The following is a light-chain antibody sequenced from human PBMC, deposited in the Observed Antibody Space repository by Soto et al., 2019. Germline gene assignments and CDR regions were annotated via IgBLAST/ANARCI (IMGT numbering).Light chain of an antibody. CDR2: DAS. V-gene: IGKV3-11*01. Sequence: EIVLTQSPGTLSLSPGERATLSCRASQSVSSSYLAWYQQKPGQAPRLLIYDASNRATGIPARFSGSGSGTDFTLTISSLEPEYFAVYYCQQRSNWPQTFGQGTKVEIK. J-gene: IGKJ1*01. CDR1: QSVSSSY. CDR3: QQRSNWPQT.